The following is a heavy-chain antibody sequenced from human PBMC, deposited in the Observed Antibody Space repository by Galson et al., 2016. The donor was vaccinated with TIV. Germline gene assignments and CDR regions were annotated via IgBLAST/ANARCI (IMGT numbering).Heavy chain of an antibody. CDR1: GDSLSDLP. D-gene: IGHD2/OR15-2a*01. CDR2: FDPEQHKK. V-gene: IGHV1-24*01. CDR3: ASVAWFPGLSLDN. J-gene: IGHJ4*02. Sequence: SVKVSCKVSGDSLSDLPMHWVRQAPGKGLEWMGGFDPEQHKKIYAQKLQGRVTLTEDTSTDTAFLELSSLSFEDTAVYYCASVAWFPGLSLDNWGQGTLVTVSS.